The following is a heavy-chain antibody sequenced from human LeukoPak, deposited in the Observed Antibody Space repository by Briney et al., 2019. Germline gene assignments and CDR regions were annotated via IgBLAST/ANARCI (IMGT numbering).Heavy chain of an antibody. D-gene: IGHD2-21*02. CDR1: GFTFNKYG. Sequence: GGSLRLSCVASGFTFNKYGMHWVRQAPGKGLEWVAYDGSNKYYADSVKGRFTISRDNSKNTLYLQMNSLRPEDTAVYSCAKDNTAWALDHWGQGTLVTVSS. J-gene: IGHJ5*02. CDR2: DGSNK. V-gene: IGHV3-30*02. CDR3: AKDNTAWALDH.